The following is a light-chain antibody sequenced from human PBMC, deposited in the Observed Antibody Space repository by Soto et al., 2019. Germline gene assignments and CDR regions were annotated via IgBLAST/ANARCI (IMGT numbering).Light chain of an antibody. V-gene: IGLV2-14*03. CDR2: DVT. Sequence: QSALTQPASVSGSPGQSITISCTGTSSDVGNNNYVSWYQHNPGRAPKVMICDVTNRPSGVSNRFSGSKSGNTASLTISGLQAEYEADYYCSSFTGSSYVFGTGTKVTVL. CDR3: SSFTGSSYV. CDR1: SSDVGNNNY. J-gene: IGLJ1*01.